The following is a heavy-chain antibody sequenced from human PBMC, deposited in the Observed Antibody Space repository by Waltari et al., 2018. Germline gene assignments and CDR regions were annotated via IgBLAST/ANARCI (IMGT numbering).Heavy chain of an antibody. J-gene: IGHJ4*02. CDR1: GYSFTRYW. V-gene: IGHV5-51*01. CDR2: IFPGDSNT. CDR3: ARQPLHSYGIRHFDY. Sequence: EVQLVQSGAEVKKPGESPKISCEGSGYSFTRYWMGWVRLMPGKGREWMGVIFPGDSNTKYSPSFRGQVTISADNSITTAYLQWSSLKASDTAIYFCARQPLHSYGIRHFDYWGQGTPVTVS. D-gene: IGHD5-18*01.